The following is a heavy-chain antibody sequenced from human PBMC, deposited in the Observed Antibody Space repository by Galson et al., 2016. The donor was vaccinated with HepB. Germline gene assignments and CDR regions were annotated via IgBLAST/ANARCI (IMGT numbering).Heavy chain of an antibody. V-gene: IGHV3-74*01. Sequence: SLRLSCAASGFTFSSYWMHWVRQAPGKGLVWVSRINSDGSRTSYADSVKGRFTISRDNAKNTLYLQMNSLRAEDTAVYYCAGDNVSRYFDWTTLNYYYGMDFWGQGTTVTVSS. D-gene: IGHD3-9*01. CDR1: GFTFSSYW. CDR2: INSDGSRT. J-gene: IGHJ6*02. CDR3: AGDNVSRYFDWTTLNYYYGMDF.